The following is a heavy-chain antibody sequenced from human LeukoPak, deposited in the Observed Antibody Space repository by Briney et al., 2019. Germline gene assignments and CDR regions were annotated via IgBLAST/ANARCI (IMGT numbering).Heavy chain of an antibody. CDR1: GYDFSTYG. J-gene: IGHJ4*02. Sequence: GASVKVSCRTSGYDFSTYGITWVRQAPGQGLEYMGWISPSNGNRNYAQKVQDRVTLTTDTSTSTVYMELRSLRSDDTAVYYCARAFSASKSCDYWGQGTLVTVSS. CDR2: ISPSNGNR. V-gene: IGHV1-18*01. CDR3: ARAFSASKSCDY. D-gene: IGHD6-19*01.